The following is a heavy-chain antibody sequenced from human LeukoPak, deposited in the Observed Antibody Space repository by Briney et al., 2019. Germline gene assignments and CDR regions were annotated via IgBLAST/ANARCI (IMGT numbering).Heavy chain of an antibody. D-gene: IGHD3-3*01. CDR1: GYSFTSYW. CDR2: IYPGDSDT. Sequence: GESLKISCKGSGYSFTSYWIGWVRQMPGKGLEWMGIIYPGDSDTRYSPSFQGQVTISAGKSISTAYLQWSSLKASDTAMYYCAINYDFWSGSSLYGMDVRGQGTTVTVSS. V-gene: IGHV5-51*01. J-gene: IGHJ6*02. CDR3: AINYDFWSGSSLYGMDV.